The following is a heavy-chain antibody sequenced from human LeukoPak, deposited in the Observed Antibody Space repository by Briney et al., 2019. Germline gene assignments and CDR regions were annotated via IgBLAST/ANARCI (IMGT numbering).Heavy chain of an antibody. CDR2: INHSGCT. Sequence: SETLSLTCAVYGGSFSGYYWSWIRQPQGKGLEWIGEINHSGCTNYNPSLKSRVTISIDTSKNQFSLKLSSVTAADTAVYYCSLFDYYDFSRGDYWGQGTLVTVSS. D-gene: IGHD3-22*01. J-gene: IGHJ4*02. CDR1: GGSFSGYY. CDR3: SLFDYYDFSRGDY. V-gene: IGHV4-34*01.